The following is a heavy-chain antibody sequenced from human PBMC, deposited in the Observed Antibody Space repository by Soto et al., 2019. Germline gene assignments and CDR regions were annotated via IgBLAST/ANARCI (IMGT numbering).Heavy chain of an antibody. CDR1: GGSISSGGYY. CDR3: GFGRFPSTVFDI. Sequence: TLSLTCTVSGGSISSGGYYWSWIRQHPGKGLEWIGYIYYSGSTYYNPSLKSRVTISVDTSKNQFSLKLSSVTAADTAVYYCGFGRFPSTVFDIWGQGTMVTVSS. J-gene: IGHJ3*02. D-gene: IGHD3-10*01. CDR2: IYYSGST. V-gene: IGHV4-31*03.